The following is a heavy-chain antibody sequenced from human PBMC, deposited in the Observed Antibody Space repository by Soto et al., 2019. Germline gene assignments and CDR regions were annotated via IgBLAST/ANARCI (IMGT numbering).Heavy chain of an antibody. V-gene: IGHV4-59*12. CDR3: ARLRIATNNYKWFDP. Sequence: SDTLSLTCTVSGGSISSYYWSWIRQPPGQGLEWIGFIHYSGYSNYNPSLKSRITISQDTSERQFSLNLRLVTAADTAVYHCARLRIATNNYKWFDPWGQGTLVTVSS. CDR2: IHYSGYS. J-gene: IGHJ5*02. D-gene: IGHD2-21*01. CDR1: GGSISSYY.